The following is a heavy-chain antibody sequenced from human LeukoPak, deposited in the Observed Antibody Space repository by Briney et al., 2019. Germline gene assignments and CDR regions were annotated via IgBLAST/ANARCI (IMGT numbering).Heavy chain of an antibody. V-gene: IGHV3-33*06. CDR1: GFTFSSYG. D-gene: IGHD2-21*02. CDR3: AKVDCGGDCYTLDY. J-gene: IGHJ4*02. CDR2: IWYDGSNK. Sequence: GGSLRLSCAASGFTFSSYGMHWVRQAPGKGLEWVAVIWYDGSNKYYADSVKGRFTISRDNSKNTPYLQMNSLRAEDTAVYYCAKVDCGGDCYTLDYWGQGTLVTVSS.